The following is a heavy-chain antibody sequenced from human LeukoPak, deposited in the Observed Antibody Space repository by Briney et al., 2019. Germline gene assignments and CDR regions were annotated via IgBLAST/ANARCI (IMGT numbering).Heavy chain of an antibody. CDR3: ARDGIVVVMLKPFDI. Sequence: SETLSLTCTVSGGSISSYYWSWIRQPPGKGLEWIGYIYYSGSTYYNPSLKSRVTISVDTSKNQFSLKLSSVTAADTAVYYCARDGIVVVMLKPFDIWGQGTMVTVSS. D-gene: IGHD3-22*01. CDR1: GGSISSYY. V-gene: IGHV4-59*12. CDR2: IYYSGST. J-gene: IGHJ3*02.